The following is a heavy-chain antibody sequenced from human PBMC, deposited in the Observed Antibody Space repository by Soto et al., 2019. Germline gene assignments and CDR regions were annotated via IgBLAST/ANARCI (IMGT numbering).Heavy chain of an antibody. J-gene: IGHJ4*02. CDR2: IYYNGNI. CDR3: TRDLNRVFDF. Sequence: TSETLSLTCTVSGGSINRYYWSWIRQPPGKRLEWIGYIYYNGNIDYNPSLKSRVTMSVDTSKNQFSLQLRSVTAADTAVYFCTRDLNRVFDFWGMGKLVTVSS. CDR1: GGSINRYY. V-gene: IGHV4-59*01.